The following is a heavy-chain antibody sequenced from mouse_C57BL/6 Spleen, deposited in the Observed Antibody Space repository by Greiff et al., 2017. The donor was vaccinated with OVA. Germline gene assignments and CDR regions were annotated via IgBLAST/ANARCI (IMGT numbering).Heavy chain of an antibody. CDR2: IRSKSNNYAT. D-gene: IGHD2-5*01. Sequence: DVQLVESGGGLVQPKGSLKLSCAASGFSFNTYAMNWVRQAPGKGLEWVARIRSKSNNYATYYADSVKDRFTISRDDSESMLYLQMNNLKTEDTAMYYCVRRGYSNYLWFAYWGQGTLVTVSA. J-gene: IGHJ3*01. CDR1: GFSFNTYA. CDR3: VRRGYSNYLWFAY. V-gene: IGHV10-1*01.